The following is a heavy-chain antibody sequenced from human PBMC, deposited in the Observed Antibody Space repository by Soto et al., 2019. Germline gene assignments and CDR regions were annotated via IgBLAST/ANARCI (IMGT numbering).Heavy chain of an antibody. CDR3: ARDGKRYCISASCDHGGRDV. Sequence: QVQLVQSGAEVKKPRSSVKVSCKASGGTCSSYTINLVRQAPAQGLEWMGRNIPIFGTANYAQKFQGRVTITADESKSTAYMELSSLRPGDTAVYYCARDGKRYCISASCDHGGRDVGGQGTTVTFSS. V-gene: IGHV1-69*15. D-gene: IGHD2-2*01. CDR2: NIPIFGTA. J-gene: IGHJ6*02. CDR1: GGTCSSYT.